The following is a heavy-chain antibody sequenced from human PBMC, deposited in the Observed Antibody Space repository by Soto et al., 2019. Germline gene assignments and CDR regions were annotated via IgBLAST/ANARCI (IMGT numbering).Heavy chain of an antibody. CDR1: GGSISSSSYF. D-gene: IGHD2-21*02. CDR2: IYYSGST. V-gene: IGHV4-39*01. J-gene: IGHJ5*02. CDR3: AGHPSDCCFDP. Sequence: QLQLQESGPGLVKPSETLSLTCSVSGGSISSSSYFWGWIRQHPGKGLEWIGSIYYSGSTYYNPSLNSPVPISVDTSKIQSSLNLSSVTAADTAVYYSAGHPSDCCFDPWGQGTLVTVSS.